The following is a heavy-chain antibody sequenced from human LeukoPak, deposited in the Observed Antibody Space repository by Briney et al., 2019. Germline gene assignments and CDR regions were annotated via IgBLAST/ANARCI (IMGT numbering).Heavy chain of an antibody. CDR2: IYSGGRT. V-gene: IGHV3-66*02. D-gene: IGHD1-26*01. CDR1: GFTVISNY. J-gene: IGHJ4*02. Sequence: PGGSLRLSCAASGFTVISNYMYWVRQTPGKGLERISVIYSGGRTYYSDSVKGRFTISRDNSKNMLFLQMNSLRTEDTALYYCARTSGSFAGYFDFWGQGTLVTVSS. CDR3: ARTSGSFAGYFDF.